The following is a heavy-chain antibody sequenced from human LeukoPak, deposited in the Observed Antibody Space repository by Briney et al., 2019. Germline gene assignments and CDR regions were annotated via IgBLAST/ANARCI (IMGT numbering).Heavy chain of an antibody. CDR1: GYTFTSYG. CDR3: ARVRTITFDY. Sequence: ASVKVSCKASGYTFTSYGISWVRQAPGQGLEWMGWISAYNGNTNYAQKFQGRVTMTRDTSISTAYMELSRLRSDDTAVYYCARVRTITFDYWGQGTLVTVSS. CDR2: ISAYNGNT. V-gene: IGHV1-18*01. D-gene: IGHD5-12*01. J-gene: IGHJ4*02.